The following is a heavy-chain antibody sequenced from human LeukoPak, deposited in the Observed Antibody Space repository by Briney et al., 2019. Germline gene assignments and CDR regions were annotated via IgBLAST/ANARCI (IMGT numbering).Heavy chain of an antibody. Sequence: SETLSLTCAVYGGSFSGYYWSWIRQPPGKGLEWIGEINHSGSTNYNPSLKSRVTISVDTSKNQFSLKLSSVTAADTAVYYCARGRIVVVPAAINGYYYNGMDVWGQGTTVTVSS. J-gene: IGHJ6*02. CDR1: GGSFSGYY. CDR3: ARGRIVVVPAAINGYYYNGMDV. D-gene: IGHD2-2*02. V-gene: IGHV4-34*01. CDR2: INHSGST.